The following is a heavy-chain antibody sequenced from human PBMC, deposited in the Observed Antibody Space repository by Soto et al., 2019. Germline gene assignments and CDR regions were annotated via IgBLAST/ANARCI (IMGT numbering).Heavy chain of an antibody. J-gene: IGHJ4*02. D-gene: IGHD5-12*01. CDR2: ISSSSSYI. CDR3: ARGYSGYDYGGLDY. Sequence: EVQLVESGGGLVKPGGSLRLSCAASGFTFSSNSMNWVRQAPGKGLEWVSSISSSSSYIYYADSVKGRFTISRDNAKNSLYLQMNSLRAEDTAVYYCARGYSGYDYGGLDYWGQGTLVTVSS. CDR1: GFTFSSNS. V-gene: IGHV3-21*01.